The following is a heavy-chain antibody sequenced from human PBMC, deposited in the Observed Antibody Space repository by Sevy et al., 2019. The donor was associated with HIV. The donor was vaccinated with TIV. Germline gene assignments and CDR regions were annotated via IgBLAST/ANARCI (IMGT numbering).Heavy chain of an antibody. V-gene: IGHV3-48*03. CDR1: AFTFSSYE. CDR3: ARGPHHYYDSSAFFDY. CDR2: IISSGSSK. J-gene: IGHJ4*02. D-gene: IGHD3-22*01. Sequence: GGSLRLSCTASAFTFSSYEMNWVRQAPGKGLEWVSNIISSGSSKYYADSVKGRFTISRDNAKNSLFLQMNSLRAEDTAVYYCARGPHHYYDSSAFFDYWGQGTLVTVSS.